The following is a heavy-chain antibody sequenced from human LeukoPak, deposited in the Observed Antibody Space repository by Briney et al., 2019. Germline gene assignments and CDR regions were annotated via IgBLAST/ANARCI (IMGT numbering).Heavy chain of an antibody. J-gene: IGHJ4*02. V-gene: IGHV4-39*01. CDR1: GASVSSRIYY. D-gene: IGHD3-10*01. Sequence: SETLSLTCTVSGASVSSRIYYWAWIRQPPGQGLEWIASIYYGGNTYYNASLKSRVAIAVDTSANQFSLNMTSLTVADTAVYYCGGPGGCERNPEFLFWGRETKVTVSS. CDR3: GGPGGCERNPEFLF. CDR2: IYYGGNT.